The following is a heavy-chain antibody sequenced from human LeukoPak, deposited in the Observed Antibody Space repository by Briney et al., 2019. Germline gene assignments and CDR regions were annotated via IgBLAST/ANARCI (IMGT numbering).Heavy chain of an antibody. V-gene: IGHV3-23*01. Sequence: GGSLRLSCAASGFPFSSYGMSWVRQAPGKGLEWVSDISGSGTRTFYADSVKGRFTISRDESKNTLYLQMNSLRVEDTAVYYCAKQFGRYYYYMDVWGIGTTVTISS. CDR2: ISGSGTRT. D-gene: IGHD1-26*01. CDR3: AKQFGRYYYYMDV. J-gene: IGHJ6*03. CDR1: GFPFSSYG.